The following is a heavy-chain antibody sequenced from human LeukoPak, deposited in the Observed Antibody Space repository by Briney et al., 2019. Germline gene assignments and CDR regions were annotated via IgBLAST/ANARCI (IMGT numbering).Heavy chain of an antibody. D-gene: IGHD5-12*01. J-gene: IGHJ4*02. V-gene: IGHV3-9*01. CDR3: ARSIVATSMDY. CDR2: ISWNSGSI. CDR1: GFTFDDYA. Sequence: GGSLRLSCAASGFTFDDYAMHWVRQAPGKGLEWVSGISWNSGSIGYADSVKGRFTISRDNAKNSLYLQMNSLRAEDTAVYYCARSIVATSMDYWGQGTLVTVSS.